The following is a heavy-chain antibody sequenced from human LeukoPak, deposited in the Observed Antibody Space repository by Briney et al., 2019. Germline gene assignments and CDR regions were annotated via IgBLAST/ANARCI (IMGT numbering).Heavy chain of an antibody. J-gene: IGHJ4*02. CDR3: GGLRPGY. D-gene: IGHD5-12*01. Sequence: GESLRLSCAASGFTFTTYDMNWVRQAPGKGLEWVSYISRDSAYMYLADSVKGRFTISRDNAKNTLYLQMNSLRAEDTAVYYCGGLRPGYWGQGTLVTVSS. CDR2: ISRDSAYM. CDR1: GFTFTTYD. V-gene: IGHV3-21*01.